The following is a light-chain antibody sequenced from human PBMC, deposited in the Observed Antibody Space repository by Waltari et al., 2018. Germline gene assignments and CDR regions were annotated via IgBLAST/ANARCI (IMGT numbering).Light chain of an antibody. J-gene: IGKJ1*01. CDR3: QHHVRLPAT. Sequence: IVLTQSPGPLSLSPGERATLSCRASQSVNTYLAWYQQKPGQAPRLLIYGAYTRAAGIPDRFSGSGSGTDVSLSISRLEAEDFAVYYCQHHVRLPATFGQGTKVEIK. CDR2: GAY. CDR1: QSVNTY. V-gene: IGKV3-20*01.